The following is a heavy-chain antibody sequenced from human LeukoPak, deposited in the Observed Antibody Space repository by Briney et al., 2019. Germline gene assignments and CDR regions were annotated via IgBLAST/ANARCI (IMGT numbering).Heavy chain of an antibody. V-gene: IGHV3-23*01. J-gene: IGHJ6*03. CDR2: LSGTRDSRGA. D-gene: IGHD6-6*01. CDR1: GFTISRSA. Sequence: GGSLRLSCAASGFTISRSAMTWVRQAPGKGMEWVASLSGTRDSRGAIYADSVKGRFTISRDDSKSTLFLRMNRLTAEDTAIYYCAKTRSSSSHYFYFMDVWDKGVTVTVSS. CDR3: AKTRSSSSHYFYFMDV.